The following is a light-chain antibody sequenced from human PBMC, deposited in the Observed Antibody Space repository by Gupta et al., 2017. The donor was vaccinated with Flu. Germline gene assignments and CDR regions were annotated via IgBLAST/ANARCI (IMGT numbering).Light chain of an antibody. V-gene: IGKV3-11*01. CDR1: QSVSSY. Sequence: DIVLTQSPATLSLSPGERATLSCRASQSVSSYLAWYQQKPGQAPRLLIYDASNRATGIPARFSGSGSGTDFTLTISSLEPEEFAVYYCQQRNNWPRTFGQGTKLEIK. CDR3: QQRNNWPRT. CDR2: DAS. J-gene: IGKJ2*01.